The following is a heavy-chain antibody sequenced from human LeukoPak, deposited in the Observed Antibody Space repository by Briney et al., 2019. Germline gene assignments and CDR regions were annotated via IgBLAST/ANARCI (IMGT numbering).Heavy chain of an antibody. Sequence: ASVKVSCKASGYTFTSYDINWVRQATGQGLEWMGWMNPNSGNTGYAQKFQGRVTMTRNTSISTAYMELGSLRSEDTAVYYCARVATTPGLVRFLTRKNYYYYYMDVWGKGTTVTISS. CDR3: ARVATTPGLVRFLTRKNYYYYYMDV. D-gene: IGHD5-12*01. CDR2: MNPNSGNT. V-gene: IGHV1-8*01. J-gene: IGHJ6*03. CDR1: GYTFTSYD.